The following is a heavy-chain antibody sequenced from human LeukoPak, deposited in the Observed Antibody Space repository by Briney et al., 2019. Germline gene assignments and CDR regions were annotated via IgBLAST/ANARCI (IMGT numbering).Heavy chain of an antibody. V-gene: IGHV4-61*01. CDR2: IYYSGST. J-gene: IGHJ4*02. Sequence: PSETLSLTCTVSGGSVSSGSYYWSWIRQPPGKGLEWIGYIYYSGSTNYNPSLKSRVTISGDTSKNQFSLKLSSVTAADTAVYYCARGSPRSSSSWIDYWGQGTLVTVSS. CDR3: ARGSPRSSSSWIDY. CDR1: GGSVSSGSYY. D-gene: IGHD6-13*01.